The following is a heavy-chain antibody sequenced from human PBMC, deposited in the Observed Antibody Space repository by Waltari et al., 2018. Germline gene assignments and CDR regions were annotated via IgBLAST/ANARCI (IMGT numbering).Heavy chain of an antibody. CDR3: ANPSSSWYFSFDY. Sequence: QVQLVESGGGVVQPGGSLRLSCAASGFTFSRYGMPWVRRSPGKGWEGVELISNDGMKKYDAYSWKGRFTISRDNSKNTLYLQMNSLRAVDTAVYYCANPSSSWYFSFDYWGQGTLVTVSS. V-gene: IGHV3-30*02. CDR2: ISNDGMKK. D-gene: IGHD6-13*01. CDR1: GFTFSRYG. J-gene: IGHJ4*02.